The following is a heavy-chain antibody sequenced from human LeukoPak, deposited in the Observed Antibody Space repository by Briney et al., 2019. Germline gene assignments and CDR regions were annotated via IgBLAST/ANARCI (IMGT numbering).Heavy chain of an antibody. CDR1: GYTFTTKG. CDR2: ISTYNTIT. J-gene: IGHJ4*02. Sequence: ASVKVSCKASGYTFTTKGISWVRQAPGQGLEWVGWISTYNTITNYEKKFRGRVTVTTDTPANTVYMELRSLTSDDTAVYYCARGTAIDIVVVPAAPDYWGQGTLVTVSS. CDR3: ARGTAIDIVVVPAAPDY. D-gene: IGHD2-2*01. V-gene: IGHV1-18*01.